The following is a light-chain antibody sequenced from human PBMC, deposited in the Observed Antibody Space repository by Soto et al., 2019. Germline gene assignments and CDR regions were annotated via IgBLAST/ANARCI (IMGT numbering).Light chain of an antibody. Sequence: DIQMTQSPSTLSASVGDRVTITCRASQSINSWLAWYQQKPGKAPKLLIYKTSSLESGVPSTFSGSGSVTDFTLTISSLQPDDFATYYGQQYNSYPSTFGQGTKLEIK. CDR1: QSINSW. CDR3: QQYNSYPST. V-gene: IGKV1-5*03. CDR2: KTS. J-gene: IGKJ2*01.